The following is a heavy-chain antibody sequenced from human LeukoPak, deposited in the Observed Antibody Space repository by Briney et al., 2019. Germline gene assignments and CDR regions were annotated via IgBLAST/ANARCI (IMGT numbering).Heavy chain of an antibody. Sequence: SVKLSCKASGGTFSSYAISWVRQAPGQGLEWMGRIIPIFGTANYAQKFQGRVTITTDESTSTAYMELSSLRSEDTAVYYCARDRSYYDSSGFLDYWGQGTLVTVSS. CDR1: GGTFSSYA. D-gene: IGHD3-22*01. CDR3: ARDRSYYDSSGFLDY. J-gene: IGHJ4*02. CDR2: IIPIFGTA. V-gene: IGHV1-69*05.